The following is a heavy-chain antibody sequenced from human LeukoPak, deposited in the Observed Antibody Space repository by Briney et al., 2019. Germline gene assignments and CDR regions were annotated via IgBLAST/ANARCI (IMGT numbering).Heavy chain of an antibody. V-gene: IGHV1-2*02. Sequence: ASVKVSCKASGYTFTGYYMHWVRQAPGQGLEWMGWINPNSGGTDYAQKFQGRVTMTRDTSTSTAYMELRCDDTAVYYCARVSGLDTRVDYYGMDVWGQGTTVTVSS. CDR2: INPNSGGT. J-gene: IGHJ6*02. D-gene: IGHD5-18*01. CDR3: ARVSGLDTRVDYYGMDV. CDR1: GYTFTGYY.